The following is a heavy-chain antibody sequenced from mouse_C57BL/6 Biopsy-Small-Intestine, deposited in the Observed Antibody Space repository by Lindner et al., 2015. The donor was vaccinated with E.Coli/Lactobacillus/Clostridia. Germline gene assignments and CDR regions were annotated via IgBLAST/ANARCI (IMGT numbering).Heavy chain of an antibody. CDR3: ARELGLAY. CDR1: GFNIKDSL. V-gene: IGHV14-1*01. CDR2: IDPEDGET. D-gene: IGHD4-1*01. J-gene: IGHJ3*01. Sequence: VQLQESGAELVRPGASVKLSCTASGFNIKDSLMHWVKQRPEQGLEWIGWIDPEDGETKYAPKFQDKATITTDTSSNTAYLQLTSLTSEDTALYYCARELGLAYWGQGTLVTVSA.